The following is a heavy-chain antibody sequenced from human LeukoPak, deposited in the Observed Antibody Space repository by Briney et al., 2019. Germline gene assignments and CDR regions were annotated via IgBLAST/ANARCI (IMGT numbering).Heavy chain of an antibody. CDR2: IYHSGST. V-gene: IGHV4-4*02. CDR3: ARGRKSPHHRVWVVVTAMKGYGMDV. Sequence: SGTLSLTCGVSGGSISSSNWWSWVRQPPGKGLEWIGEIYHSGSTNYNPSLKSRVTISVDKSKNQFSLKLSSVTAADTAVYYCARGRKSPHHRVWVVVTAMKGYGMDVWGQGTTVTVSS. J-gene: IGHJ6*02. D-gene: IGHD2-21*02. CDR1: GGSISSSNW.